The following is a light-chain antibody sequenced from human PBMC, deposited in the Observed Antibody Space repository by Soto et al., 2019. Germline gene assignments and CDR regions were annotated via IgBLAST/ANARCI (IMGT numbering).Light chain of an antibody. CDR3: QRRSNWPPT. V-gene: IGKV3-11*01. J-gene: IGKJ1*01. CDR2: GVS. Sequence: EIGLTQSPGTLSLSPGKRATLSCRASQSVSSSYLAWYQQKPGQTPRLLIHGVSNRATGIPARFSGSGSGTDFTLTISSLEPEDFAVYYCQRRSNWPPTFGQGTKVDIK. CDR1: QSVSSSY.